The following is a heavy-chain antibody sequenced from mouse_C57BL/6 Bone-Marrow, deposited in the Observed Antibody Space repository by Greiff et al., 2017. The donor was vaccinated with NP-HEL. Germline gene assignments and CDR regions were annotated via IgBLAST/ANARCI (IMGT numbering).Heavy chain of an antibody. V-gene: IGHV5-6*01. J-gene: IGHJ2*01. Sequence: EVKLMESGGDLVKPGGSLKLSCAASGFTFSSYGMSWVRQTPDKRLEWVATISSGGSYTYYPDSVKGRFTISRDNAKNTLYLQMSSLKSEDTAMYYCARHRFDYWGKGTTLTVSS. CDR3: ARHRFDY. CDR1: GFTFSSYG. CDR2: ISSGGSYT.